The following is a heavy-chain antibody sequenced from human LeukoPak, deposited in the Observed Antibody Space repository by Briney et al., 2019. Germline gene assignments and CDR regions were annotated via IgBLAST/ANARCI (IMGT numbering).Heavy chain of an antibody. Sequence: PSETLSLTCAVYGGSFSGYYWSWIRQPPGKGLEWIGEINHSGSTNYNPSLKSRVTISVDTSKNQFSLKLSSVTAADTAVYYCARSGFGESPWYYYYMDVWGKGTTVTVSS. CDR2: INHSGST. CDR1: GGSFSGYY. J-gene: IGHJ6*03. D-gene: IGHD3-10*01. V-gene: IGHV4-34*01. CDR3: ARSGFGESPWYYYYMDV.